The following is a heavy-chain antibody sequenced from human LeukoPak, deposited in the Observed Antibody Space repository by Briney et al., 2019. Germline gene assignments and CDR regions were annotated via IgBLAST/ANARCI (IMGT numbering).Heavy chain of an antibody. D-gene: IGHD2-15*01. V-gene: IGHV3-23*01. CDR3: ASRHCSGGRCYFAGADPFDY. CDR1: GFTFSSYA. Sequence: GGSLRLSCTASGFTFSSYAMSWVRQAPGKGLEWVSSLSGSGDTTYYADSVKGRFTISRDNSKNTLYLQLNSLRAEDTAVYYCASRHCSGGRCYFAGADPFDYWGQGTLVTVSS. CDR2: LSGSGDTT. J-gene: IGHJ4*02.